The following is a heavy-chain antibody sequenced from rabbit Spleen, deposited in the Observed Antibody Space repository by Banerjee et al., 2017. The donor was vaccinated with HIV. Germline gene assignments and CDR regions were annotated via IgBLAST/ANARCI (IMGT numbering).Heavy chain of an antibody. CDR1: GFSFSSSYW. Sequence: QEQLVESGGGLVQPEGSLTLTCTASGFSFSSSYWICWVRQAPGKGLELIACIYADYGSTDYASWAKGRFTISKTSSTTVTLQMTSLTVADTATYFCARDTGSSFSSYGMDLWGQGTLVTVS. J-gene: IGHJ6*01. D-gene: IGHD8-1*01. CDR3: ARDTGSSFSSYGMDL. V-gene: IGHV1S45*01. CDR2: IYADYGST.